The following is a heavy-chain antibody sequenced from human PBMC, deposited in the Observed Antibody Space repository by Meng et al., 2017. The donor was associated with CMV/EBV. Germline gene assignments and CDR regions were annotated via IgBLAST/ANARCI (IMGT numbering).Heavy chain of an antibody. Sequence: QVQLVQSGAEVKKPAASVKVSCKASGYTFTSYAMHWVRQAPGQRLEWMGWINAGNGNTKYSQKFQGRVTITRDTSASTAYMELSSLRSEDTAVYYCAREEWELLLGFSNWFDPWGQGTLVTVSS. J-gene: IGHJ5*02. CDR3: AREEWELLLGFSNWFDP. V-gene: IGHV1-3*01. CDR2: INAGNGNT. D-gene: IGHD1-26*01. CDR1: GYTFTSYA.